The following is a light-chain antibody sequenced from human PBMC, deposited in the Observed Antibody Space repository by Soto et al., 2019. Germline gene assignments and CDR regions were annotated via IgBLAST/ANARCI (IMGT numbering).Light chain of an antibody. CDR3: QQSYKTPWT. Sequence: DIQMTQSPSPLSASLGDRVTITCRANQDISSYLIWYQHKLGQAPTLLIHAASTLASGVPSRFSGSESGTDVALTISGLEHEDSVTYYCQQSYKTPWTCGQGTKVEIK. J-gene: IGKJ1*01. CDR1: QDISSY. V-gene: IGKV1-39*01. CDR2: AAS.